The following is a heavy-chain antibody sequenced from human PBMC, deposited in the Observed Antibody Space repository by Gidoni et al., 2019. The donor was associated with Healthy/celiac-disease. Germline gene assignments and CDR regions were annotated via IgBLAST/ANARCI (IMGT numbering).Heavy chain of an antibody. CDR3: TRSVSYYYYGMDV. CDR2: IRSKAYGGTT. CDR1: GFTFGDYA. V-gene: IGHV3-49*04. Sequence: VQLVESGGGLVQPGRSLRLSCTASGFTFGDYAMSWVRQAPGKGLEWVGFIRSKAYGGTTEYAASVKGRFTISRDDSKSIAYLQMNSLKTEDTAVYYCTRSVSYYYYGMDVWGQGTTVTVSS. J-gene: IGHJ6*02.